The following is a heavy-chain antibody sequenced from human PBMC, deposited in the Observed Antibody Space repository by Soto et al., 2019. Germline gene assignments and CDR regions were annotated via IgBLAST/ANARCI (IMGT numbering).Heavy chain of an antibody. CDR3: AAARYRYAELPHKQYSQH. Sequence: QVQLVESGGGVVQPGRSLRLSGAASGFIFSLYTMHWVRRAPGKGLELVAAISYDGNSKYYANSVKGRFAISRDTTKNTLYLPMDSLSADDTAVYYCAAARYRYAELPHKQYSQHWAQGTLRTSAS. CDR2: ISYDGNSK. V-gene: IGHV3-30*09. J-gene: IGHJ1*01. CDR1: GFIFSLYT. D-gene: IGHD5-18*01.